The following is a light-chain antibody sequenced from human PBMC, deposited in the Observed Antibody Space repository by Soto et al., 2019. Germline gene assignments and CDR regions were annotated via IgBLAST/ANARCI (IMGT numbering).Light chain of an antibody. Sequence: EIVLTQSPGTLSLSPGERATLSCRASQSVSSSFLSWYQQKPGQAPRLLIYGASTRATDIPARFSGSGSGTDFTLTINSLQPEDFAVYYCQQDYNLPITFGQGTRLEIK. V-gene: IGKV3D-7*01. CDR2: GAS. J-gene: IGKJ5*01. CDR1: QSVSSSF. CDR3: QQDYNLPIT.